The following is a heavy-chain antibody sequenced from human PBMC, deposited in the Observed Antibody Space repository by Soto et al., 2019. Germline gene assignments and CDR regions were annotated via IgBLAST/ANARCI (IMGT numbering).Heavy chain of an antibody. Sequence: QVHLQESGPGLVKPSETLSLTCTVSGGSITTNYWSWIRQSPGKGLEWIGYLYHNGRTEYNPSLSSRATLSVDTSKNQFFLRLTSVTAAATAMYYCARQQAEPQDDAFAIWGQGTMVAVSS. J-gene: IGHJ3*02. CDR1: GGSITTNY. CDR3: ARQQAEPQDDAFAI. CDR2: LYHNGRT. V-gene: IGHV4-59*08.